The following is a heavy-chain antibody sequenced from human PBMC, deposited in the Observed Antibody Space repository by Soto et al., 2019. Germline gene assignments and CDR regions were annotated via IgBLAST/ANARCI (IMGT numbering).Heavy chain of an antibody. Sequence: QVQLVQSGVEVREPGASVKVSCKAVRYIFTNYGVSWVRQAPGRGLEWMVWITTYNGNTEYAQKFQGRVTMTTDASTSKAYMELGSLRADDTGIYYSARALTGYGMDVWGQGTTVTVSS. CDR1: RYIFTNYG. J-gene: IGHJ6*02. V-gene: IGHV1-18*01. CDR3: ARALTGYGMDV. CDR2: ITTYNGNT.